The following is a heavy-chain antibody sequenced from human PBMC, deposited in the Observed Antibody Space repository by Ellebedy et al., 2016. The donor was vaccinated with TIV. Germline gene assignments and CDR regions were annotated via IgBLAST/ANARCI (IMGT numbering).Heavy chain of an antibody. CDR3: AKGVLFRLGAED. Sequence: SETLSLXCTVSGDSISNGGCLWSWIRQHPGKGLEWIGSMYFGGSTYYNPSLKSRITISVDTSKNQFSLKLSSVSAADTAVYYCAKGVLFRLGAEDWGQGTLVTVSS. CDR1: GDSISNGGCL. J-gene: IGHJ4*02. D-gene: IGHD3-16*01. CDR2: MYFGGST. V-gene: IGHV4-31*03.